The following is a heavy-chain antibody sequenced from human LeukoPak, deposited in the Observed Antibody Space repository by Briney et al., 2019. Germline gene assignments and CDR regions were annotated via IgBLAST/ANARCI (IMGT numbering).Heavy chain of an antibody. D-gene: IGHD1-1*01. V-gene: IGHV4-59*01. CDR3: ATTPTVAYVQFDY. CDR1: GGSISSYY. Sequence: SETLSLTCTVSGGSISSYYWSWIRQPPGKGLEWIGYIYYSGSTNYNPSLKSRVTISVDTSKNQFSLKLSSVTAADTAVYYCATTPTVAYVQFDYWGRGTLVTVSS. J-gene: IGHJ4*02. CDR2: IYYSGST.